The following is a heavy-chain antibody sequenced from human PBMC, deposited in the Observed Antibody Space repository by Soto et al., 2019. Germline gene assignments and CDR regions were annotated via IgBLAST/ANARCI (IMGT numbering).Heavy chain of an antibody. CDR3: ARCGLDYGMDV. CDR2: LYPSGNI. CDR1: GVSVSSNSYY. Sequence: SSETLSLTCIVSGVSVSSNSYYWCWIRQPAGKGLEWIGRLYPSGNINYNPSLKSRLTMSGDTSRNQFSLNLTSVTAADTAVYYCARCGLDYGMDVWGQGTTVTVSS. V-gene: IGHV4-61*02. J-gene: IGHJ6*02. D-gene: IGHD3-16*01.